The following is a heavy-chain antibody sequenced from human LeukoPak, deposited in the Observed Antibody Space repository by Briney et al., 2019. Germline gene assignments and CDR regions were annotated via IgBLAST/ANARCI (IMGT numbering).Heavy chain of an antibody. CDR2: IPYNGSNK. J-gene: IGHJ4*02. Sequence: PGGSLRLSCAASGFTFSKYAMHWVRQAPGKGLEWVAVIPYNGSNKYYADSVKGQFTISRDNSKNTLYLQMDSLRAEDTAVYYCTRDVGPSPFFDYWGQGTLVAVSS. D-gene: IGHD1-26*01. V-gene: IGHV3-30-3*01. CDR3: TRDVGPSPFFDY. CDR1: GFTFSKYA.